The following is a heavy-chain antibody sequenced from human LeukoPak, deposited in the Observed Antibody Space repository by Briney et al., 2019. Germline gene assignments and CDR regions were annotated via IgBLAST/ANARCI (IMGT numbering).Heavy chain of an antibody. D-gene: IGHD3-10*01. J-gene: IGHJ6*03. CDR3: ARGPDFSMVRGLTGFYYYMDV. Sequence: ASVKVSCKASGYTLTGYYMHWVRQAPGQGLEWMGWIKPNSGGTKYVQKFKGRVTMTRDTSISTVYMELSRLRSDDTAVYYCARGPDFSMVRGLTGFYYYMDVWGKGTTVTVSS. V-gene: IGHV1-2*02. CDR2: IKPNSGGT. CDR1: GYTLTGYY.